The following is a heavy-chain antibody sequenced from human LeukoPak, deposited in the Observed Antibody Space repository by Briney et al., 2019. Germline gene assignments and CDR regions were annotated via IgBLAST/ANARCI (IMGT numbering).Heavy chain of an antibody. J-gene: IGHJ4*02. CDR1: GFTFSNHG. V-gene: IGHV3-30*02. CDR2: ISYDGSSK. CDR3: TRDSNYSFDY. D-gene: IGHD4-11*01. Sequence: QPGGSLTLSCAASGFTFSNHGMHWVRQAPGKGQEWVAYISYDGSSKYYADSVKGRLTLSRDNSKNTVSLQMNSLRAEDTAVYYCTRDSNYSFDYWGQGTLVTVSS.